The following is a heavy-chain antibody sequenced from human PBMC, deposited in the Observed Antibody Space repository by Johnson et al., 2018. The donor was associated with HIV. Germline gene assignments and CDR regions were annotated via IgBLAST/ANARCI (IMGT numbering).Heavy chain of an antibody. Sequence: MQVVESGGGLIKPGGSLRLSCAASGFTFSNAWMSWVRQAPGKGLEWLGRIKSKTDGGTTDYAAPVKGRFTISRDDSKNTLYLQMNSLKTEDTAVYYCTTLYYNFWSGHYAFDIWGQGTTVTVSS. CDR3: TTLYYNFWSGHYAFDI. D-gene: IGHD3-3*01. CDR2: IKSKTDGGTT. J-gene: IGHJ3*02. CDR1: GFTFSNAW. V-gene: IGHV3-15*01.